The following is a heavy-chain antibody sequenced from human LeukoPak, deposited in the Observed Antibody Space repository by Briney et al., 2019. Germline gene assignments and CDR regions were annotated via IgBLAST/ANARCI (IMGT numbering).Heavy chain of an antibody. J-gene: IGHJ4*01. V-gene: IGHV3-43*02. CDR2: ISEDDGYT. D-gene: IGHD6-6*01. CDR3: AKSIASRLYYFDY. CDR1: GFTFNDYA. Sequence: GGSLRLSCAASGFTFNDYAMHWVRQAPGKGLEWVSSISEDDGYTYYADSVKGRFTISRDNSKNSLYLQMNSLRTEDTALYFCAKSIASRLYYFDYWGQGTLVTVSS.